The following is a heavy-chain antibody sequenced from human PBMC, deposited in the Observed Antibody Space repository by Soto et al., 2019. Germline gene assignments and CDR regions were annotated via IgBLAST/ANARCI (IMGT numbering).Heavy chain of an antibody. CDR3: ARLGIPHAFDI. Sequence: SETLSLTCTVPGGSISSYYWSWIRQPPGKGLEWIGYIYYSGSTNYNPSHKSRVTISVDTSKNQFSLKLSSVTAADTAVYYCARLGIPHAFDIWGQGTMVTVSS. D-gene: IGHD6-13*01. CDR2: IYYSGST. CDR1: GGSISSYY. V-gene: IGHV4-59*08. J-gene: IGHJ3*02.